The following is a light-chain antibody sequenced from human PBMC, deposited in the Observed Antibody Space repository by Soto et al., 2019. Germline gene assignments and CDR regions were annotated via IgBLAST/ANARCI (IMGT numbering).Light chain of an antibody. CDR2: DVS. CDR1: SSDVGGYNY. V-gene: IGLV2-14*01. J-gene: IGLJ1*01. Sequence: QSVVTQPASVSGSPGQSITISCTGTSSDVGGYNYVSWYQQHPGKAPKLMIYDVSNRPSGVSNRFSGSKSGNTASLTISGLQAEDEADYYCCSYTSSSTDVFGTGTKLTVL. CDR3: CSYTSSSTDV.